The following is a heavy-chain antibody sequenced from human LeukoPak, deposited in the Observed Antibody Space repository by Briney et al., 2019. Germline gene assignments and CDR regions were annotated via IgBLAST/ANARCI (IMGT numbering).Heavy chain of an antibody. CDR1: GFSFSHYA. V-gene: IGHV3-23*01. Sequence: PGGSLRLSCVASGFSFSHYAMSWVRQAPGKGLEWVSAISGSGGSTYYADSVKGRFTISRDNSKNTLYLQMNSLRAEDTAVYYCAKDIVVVPAAEALYGMDVWGQGTTVTVSS. D-gene: IGHD2-2*01. CDR3: AKDIVVVPAAEALYGMDV. J-gene: IGHJ6*02. CDR2: ISGSGGST.